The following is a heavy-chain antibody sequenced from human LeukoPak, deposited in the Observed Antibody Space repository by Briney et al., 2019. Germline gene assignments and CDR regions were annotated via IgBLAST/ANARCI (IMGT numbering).Heavy chain of an antibody. D-gene: IGHD1-7*01. J-gene: IGHJ4*02. Sequence: PGGSLRLSCAVSGFMFSSQWMTWVRQAPGTGLEWVATINSDGSAKYHVDSVKGRFTISRDNAKNLVYLQMSILRAEDTAVYYCADLGTSDCGQGTLVTVSS. CDR3: ADLGTSD. CDR1: GFMFSSQW. CDR2: INSDGSAK. V-gene: IGHV3-7*01.